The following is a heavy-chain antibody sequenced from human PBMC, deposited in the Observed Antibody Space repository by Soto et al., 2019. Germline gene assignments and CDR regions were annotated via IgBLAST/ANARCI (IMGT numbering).Heavy chain of an antibody. CDR2: INDSGHI. D-gene: IGHD3-10*01. V-gene: IGHV4-34*01. J-gene: IGHJ6*03. CDR3: ARGLILWFGELSRRGGYYYYMDV. CDR1: GGSFSGYQ. Sequence: QVQLQQWGAGLLKPSETLSLTCAVYGGSFSGYQWSWIRQTPGKGLEWIGGINDSGHINYNPSLKSRVTTLVDSPKKQISLRLSSVTAADTAVYYCARGLILWFGELSRRGGYYYYMDVWGKGTTVTVSS.